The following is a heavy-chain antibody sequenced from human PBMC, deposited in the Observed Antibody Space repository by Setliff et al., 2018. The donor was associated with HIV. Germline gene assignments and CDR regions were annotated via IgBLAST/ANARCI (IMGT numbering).Heavy chain of an antibody. CDR3: ARSTVGAGASFP. J-gene: IGHJ5*02. CDR1: GDSINTHY. V-gene: IGHV4-59*11. CDR2: ISHSGNI. D-gene: IGHD1-26*01. Sequence: LSLTCTVSGDSINTHYWSWVRQPPGKGLEWIGCISHSGNINFNPSLNSRVTISLDTSKNQFFLRLTSLTAADTAIYYCARSTVGAGASFPWGRGILVTVSS.